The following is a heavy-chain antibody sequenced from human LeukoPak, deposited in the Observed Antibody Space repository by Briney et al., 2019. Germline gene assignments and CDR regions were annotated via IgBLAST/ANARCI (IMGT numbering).Heavy chain of an antibody. Sequence: SETLSLTCTVSGGSISSYYWSWIRQPPGKGLEWIGYIYYSVSTNYNPSLKSRVTISVDTSKNQFSLKLSSVTAADTAVYYCARDRDYYDSSGYYDAFDIWGQGTMVTVSS. V-gene: IGHV4-59*01. CDR2: IYYSVST. D-gene: IGHD3-22*01. CDR3: ARDRDYYDSSGYYDAFDI. CDR1: GGSISSYY. J-gene: IGHJ3*02.